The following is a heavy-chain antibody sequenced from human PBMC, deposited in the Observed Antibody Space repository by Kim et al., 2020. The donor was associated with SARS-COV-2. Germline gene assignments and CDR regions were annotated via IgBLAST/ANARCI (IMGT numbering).Heavy chain of an antibody. D-gene: IGHD6-19*01. CDR2: ISWNSGSI. J-gene: IGHJ4*02. V-gene: IGHV3-9*01. CDR1: GFTFDDYA. Sequence: GGSLRLSCAASGFTFDDYAMHWVRQAPGKGLEWVSGISWNSGSIGYADSVKGRFTISRDNAKNSLYLQMNSLRAEDTALYYCAKDLLTWEQAVAGAFDYWGQGTLVTVSS. CDR3: AKDLLTWEQAVAGAFDY.